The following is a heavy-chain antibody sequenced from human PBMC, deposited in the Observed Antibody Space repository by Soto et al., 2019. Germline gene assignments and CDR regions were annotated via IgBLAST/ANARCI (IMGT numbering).Heavy chain of an antibody. CDR2: INPSGGST. CDR1: GYTFTSYY. V-gene: IGHV1-46*01. D-gene: IGHD3-10*01. CDR3: ARVGGGLASLGYYGMDV. Sequence: ASVKVSCKASGYTFTSYYMHWVRQAPGQGLEWMGIINPSGGSTSYAQKFQGRVTMTRDRSISTAYMELSRLKSDDTAVYYCARVGGGLASLGYYGMDVWGQGTTVTVSS. J-gene: IGHJ6*02.